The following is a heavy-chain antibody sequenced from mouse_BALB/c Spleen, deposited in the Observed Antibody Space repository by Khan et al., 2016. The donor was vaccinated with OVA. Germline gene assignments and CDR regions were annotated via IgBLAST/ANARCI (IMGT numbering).Heavy chain of an antibody. D-gene: IGHD2-14*01. Sequence: QVQLKQSGAELARPGASVKMSCKASGYTFTSYTIHWIKLRPGQGLEWIGYINPSNGYSNYNQKFKDKVTLTADKSPTTAYMQLSSLTSDDSAVXNCVRDGAYHRNDGWFAYWGLGTLVTVSA. CDR1: GYTFTSYT. CDR2: INPSNGYS. CDR3: VRDGAYHRNDGWFAY. V-gene: IGHV1-4*01. J-gene: IGHJ3*01.